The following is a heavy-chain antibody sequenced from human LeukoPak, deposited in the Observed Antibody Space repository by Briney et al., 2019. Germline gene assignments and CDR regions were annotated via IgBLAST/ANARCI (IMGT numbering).Heavy chain of an antibody. CDR1: GFTFRDYY. D-gene: IGHD6-19*01. CDR2: ISTSGSTK. CDR3: AKSGRYSSGWYAAFDI. J-gene: IGHJ3*02. Sequence: GGSLRLSCAASGFTFRDYYMNWIRQAPGKGLEWVSYISTSGSTKYYADSVKGRFTISRDNAKNTLYLQMNSLRAEDTAVYYCAKSGRYSSGWYAAFDIWGQGTMVTVSS. V-gene: IGHV3-11*01.